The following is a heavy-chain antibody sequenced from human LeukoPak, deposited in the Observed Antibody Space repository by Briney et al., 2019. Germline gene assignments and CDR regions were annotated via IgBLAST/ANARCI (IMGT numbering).Heavy chain of an antibody. CDR2: IKYDGTSP. J-gene: IGHJ5*02. D-gene: IGHD2-2*01. V-gene: IGHV3-74*01. CDR3: AREYHMGT. Sequence: GGGLRVSRVASVFSFIWDWTHWVRQTGGGGRVWVSRIKYDGTSPTYADSVKGRFTISRDNDKNTLYLQMKSLRAEDKAVYDCAREYHMGTWGQGTLVIVSS. CDR1: VFSFIWDW.